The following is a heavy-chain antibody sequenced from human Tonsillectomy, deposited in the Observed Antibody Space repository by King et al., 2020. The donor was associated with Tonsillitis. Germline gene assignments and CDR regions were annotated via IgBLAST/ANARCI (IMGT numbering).Heavy chain of an antibody. CDR1: GFTFSSYA. CDR2: ISVGGGST. CDR3: AKFSVAVVFGVVTTDY. Sequence: VQLVESGGGLVQPGGSLRLSCAASGFTFSSYAMSWVRQAPGKGLEWVSAISVGGGSTYYADSVKGRFTISRDNSKNTLYMQKNSLGAEDTAVYYCAKFSVAVVFGVVTTDYWGQGTLVTVSS. V-gene: IGHV3-23*04. J-gene: IGHJ4*02. D-gene: IGHD3-3*01.